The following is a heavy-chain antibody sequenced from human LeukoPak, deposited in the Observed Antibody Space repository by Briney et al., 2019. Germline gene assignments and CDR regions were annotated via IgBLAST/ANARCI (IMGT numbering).Heavy chain of an antibody. Sequence: PGGSLRLSCAASGFTFSSYWMSWVRQAPGKGLEWVANIKQDGSEKYYVDSVKGRFTISRDNSKNTLYLQMNSLRAEDTAVYYCAKRGIAAAGTSGDFDYWGQGTLVTVSS. CDR1: GFTFSSYW. V-gene: IGHV3-7*01. D-gene: IGHD6-13*01. CDR3: AKRGIAAAGTSGDFDY. J-gene: IGHJ4*02. CDR2: IKQDGSEK.